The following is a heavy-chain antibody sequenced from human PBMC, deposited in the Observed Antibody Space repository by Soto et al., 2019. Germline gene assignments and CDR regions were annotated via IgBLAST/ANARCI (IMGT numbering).Heavy chain of an antibody. V-gene: IGHV3-30-3*01. D-gene: IGHD2-2*01. CDR1: GFTFSSYA. CDR3: GRCTSTSCHLGSDY. CDR2: ISHDGINK. J-gene: IGHJ4*02. Sequence: QVLLVDSGGGVVQPGRSLRLSCAASGFTFSSYAMKWVRQAPGKGLEWVALISHDGINKHYADSVRGRFTISRDSSTNTLYLQMNSLRAADTAVYYCGRCTSTSCHLGSDYWGQGTLVTVSS.